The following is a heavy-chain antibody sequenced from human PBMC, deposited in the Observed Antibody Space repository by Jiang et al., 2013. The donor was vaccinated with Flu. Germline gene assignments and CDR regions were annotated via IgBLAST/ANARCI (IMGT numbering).Heavy chain of an antibody. CDR3: ATTTGN. D-gene: IGHD3-10*01. CDR1: GYSISSGYY. V-gene: IGHV4-38-2*02. CDR2: ISHTGTT. J-gene: IGHJ4*02. Sequence: PGLVKPSETLSLICTVSGYSISSGYYWGWVWQPPGKGLEWIGSISHTGTTYYNPSLQTRLTISLDTSKNQFSLMLTSVTAADTAVYYCATTTGNWGQGTLVTVSS.